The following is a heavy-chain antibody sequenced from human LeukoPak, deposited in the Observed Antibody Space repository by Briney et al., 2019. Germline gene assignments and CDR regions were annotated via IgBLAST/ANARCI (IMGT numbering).Heavy chain of an antibody. CDR3: ARLVVPAAMPGVDWFDP. V-gene: IGHV5-10-1*01. CDR2: IDPSDSYT. CDR1: GYSFTSYC. D-gene: IGHD2-2*01. J-gene: IGHJ5*02. Sequence: GESLKISCKGSGYSFTSYCISWVRQMPGKGLEWMGRIDPSDSYTNYSPSFQGHVTISADKSISTAYLQWSSLKASDTAMYYCARLVVPAAMPGVDWFDPWGQGTLVTVSS.